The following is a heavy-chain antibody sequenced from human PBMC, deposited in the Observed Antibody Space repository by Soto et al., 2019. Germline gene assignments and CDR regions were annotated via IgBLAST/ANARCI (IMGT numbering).Heavy chain of an antibody. Sequence: SETLSLTCAVYGGSFSGYYWSWIRQPPGKGLEWIGEINHSGSTNYNPSLKSRVTISVDTAKNQFSLKLSSVTAADTAVYYCARASSIAARDYWGQGTLVTVSS. CDR1: GGSFSGYY. CDR3: ARASSIAARDY. D-gene: IGHD6-6*01. J-gene: IGHJ4*02. CDR2: INHSGST. V-gene: IGHV4-34*01.